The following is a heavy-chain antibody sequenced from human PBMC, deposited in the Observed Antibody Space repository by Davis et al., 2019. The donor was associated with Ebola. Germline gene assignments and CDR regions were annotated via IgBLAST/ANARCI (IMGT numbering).Heavy chain of an antibody. CDR3: ARHLSTGGMEV. J-gene: IGHJ6*02. CDR2: IDPIDSYI. D-gene: IGHD3-16*02. V-gene: IGHV5-10-1*01. CDR1: GYSITSYW. Sequence: GEYLMPHRQGPGYSITSYWFSRVLQMPGKGLEWMGRIDPIDSYINYSPSFHGHDTISADKSISTAYLQWSSLKASDTAMYYCARHLSTGGMEVWGQGTTITVSS.